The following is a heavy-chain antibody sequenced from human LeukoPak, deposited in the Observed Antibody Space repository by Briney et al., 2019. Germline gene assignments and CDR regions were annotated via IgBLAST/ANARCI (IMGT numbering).Heavy chain of an antibody. D-gene: IGHD2-2*01. CDR1: GYTFTSYG. V-gene: IGHV1-18*01. CDR2: ISAYNGNT. CDR3: ARDDGLVVPVPEHAFDS. J-gene: IGHJ3*02. Sequence: ASVKVSCKASGYTFTSYGISWVRQAPGQRLEWMGWISAYNGNTNYAQKLQGRVTMTTDTSTSTAYMELRSLRSDDTAVYYCARDDGLVVPVPEHAFDSGGQGTMVTVSS.